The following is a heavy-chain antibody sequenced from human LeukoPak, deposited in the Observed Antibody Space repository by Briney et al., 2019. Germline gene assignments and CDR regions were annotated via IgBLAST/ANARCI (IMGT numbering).Heavy chain of an antibody. V-gene: IGHV4-31*03. CDR3: ARRGGLLFDY. J-gene: IGHJ4*02. D-gene: IGHD1-26*01. CDR2: IYYSGST. CDR1: GGSISSGGYY. Sequence: SETLSLTCTVSGGSISSGGYYWSWIRQHPGKGLEWIGYIYYSGSTYYNPSLKSRVTISVDTSKNQFSLKLSSVTAADTAVYYCARRGGLLFDYWGQGTLVTVSS.